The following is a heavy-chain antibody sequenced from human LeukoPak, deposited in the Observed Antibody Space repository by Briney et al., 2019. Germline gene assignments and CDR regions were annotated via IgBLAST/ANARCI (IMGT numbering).Heavy chain of an antibody. J-gene: IGHJ4*02. V-gene: IGHV3-23*01. D-gene: IGHD6-13*01. Sequence: PGGSLRLPCAASGFTFSGYAMSWVRQAPGKGLEWVSAISGSGGSTYYADSVKGRFTISRGNSKNTLYLQMNSLRAEDTAVYYCATHRHSSSWYAEPDLVNWGQGTLVTVSS. CDR2: ISGSGGST. CDR1: GFTFSGYA. CDR3: ATHRHSSSWYAEPDLVN.